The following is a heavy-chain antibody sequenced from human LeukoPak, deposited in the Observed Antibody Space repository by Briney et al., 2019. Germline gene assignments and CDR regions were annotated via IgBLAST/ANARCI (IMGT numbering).Heavy chain of an antibody. J-gene: IGHJ4*02. CDR2: IYHSGNT. D-gene: IGHD1-1*01. V-gene: IGHV4-38-2*02. CDR3: ARSGVLWNLAY. CDR1: GDSISSGYY. Sequence: SETLSLTCTVSGDSISSGYYWGWIRQPPGEGLEWIGSIYHSGNTYYNPSLKSRVTISVDTSKNQFSLKLSSVTAADTAVYYCARSGVLWNLAYWGQGTLVTVSS.